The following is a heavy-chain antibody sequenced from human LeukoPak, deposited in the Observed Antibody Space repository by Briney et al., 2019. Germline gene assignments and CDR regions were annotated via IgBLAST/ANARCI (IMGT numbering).Heavy chain of an antibody. J-gene: IGHJ4*02. D-gene: IGHD6-19*01. Sequence: SVKVSCKACEFTFTNSLMQWVRQARGQRLEWIGWIVVGSGNTNYAQKFQERDTITRDMSTSTAYMELSSLRSEDTAVYYCATGSGWYSPDYWGQGTLVTLSS. CDR2: IVVGSGNT. CDR3: ATGSGWYSPDY. V-gene: IGHV1-58*02. CDR1: EFTFTNSL.